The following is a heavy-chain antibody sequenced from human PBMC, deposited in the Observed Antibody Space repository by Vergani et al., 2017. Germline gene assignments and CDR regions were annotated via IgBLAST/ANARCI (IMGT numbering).Heavy chain of an antibody. Sequence: QVQLQESGPGLVKPSETLSLTCAVSGYSISSGYYWGWIRQPPGKGLEWIGSIYHSGSTYYNPSLKSRVTISVDTSKNQFSLKLSSVTAADTAVYYCAGVELSGSYPFDYWGQGTLVTVSS. V-gene: IGHV4-38-2*01. D-gene: IGHD1-26*01. J-gene: IGHJ4*02. CDR1: GYSISSGYY. CDR2: IYHSGST. CDR3: AGVELSGSYPFDY.